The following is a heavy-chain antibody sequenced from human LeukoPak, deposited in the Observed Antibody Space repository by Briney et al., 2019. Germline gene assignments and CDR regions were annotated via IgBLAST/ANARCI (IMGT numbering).Heavy chain of an antibody. V-gene: IGHV5-51*01. CDR1: GFSFSTYW. CDR3: ARQSIDGSSWYYFDY. J-gene: IGHJ4*02. Sequence: GESLKISCQGSGFSFSTYWIGWVRQMPGKGLEWMGTIYPGDSDTRYSPPFQGQVTISADKSISTAYLQWRSLKASDTAMYYCARQSIDGSSWYYFDYWGQGTLVTVSS. CDR2: IYPGDSDT. D-gene: IGHD6-13*01.